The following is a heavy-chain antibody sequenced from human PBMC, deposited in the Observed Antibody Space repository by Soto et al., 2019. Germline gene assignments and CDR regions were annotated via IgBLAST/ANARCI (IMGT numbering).Heavy chain of an antibody. Sequence: QVQLQESGPGLVKPSQTLSLTFTVSGGSISSGGSYWSRISQHPGKALEWIGYISYRGSTYYNPSLKSRVTISVDTSKNQCSLKLSSVTAADTAVYYFARVNYGDYVLFDYWGQGTLVTVTS. CDR1: GGSISSGGSY. J-gene: IGHJ4*02. D-gene: IGHD4-17*01. CDR3: ARVNYGDYVLFDY. CDR2: ISYRGST. V-gene: IGHV4-31*03.